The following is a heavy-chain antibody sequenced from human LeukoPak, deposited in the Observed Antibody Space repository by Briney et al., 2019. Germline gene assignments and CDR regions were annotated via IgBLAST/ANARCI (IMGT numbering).Heavy chain of an antibody. D-gene: IGHD4-23*01. Sequence: SETLSLTCAVSGGSISSGGYSWSWIRQPPGKGLEWIGHIYHSGSTYYNPSLKSRVTISVDRSKNQFSLKLSSVTAADTAVYYCARGLLGNDGAFDIWGQGTMVTVSS. CDR1: GGSISSGGYS. CDR2: IYHSGST. CDR3: ARGLLGNDGAFDI. V-gene: IGHV4-30-2*01. J-gene: IGHJ3*02.